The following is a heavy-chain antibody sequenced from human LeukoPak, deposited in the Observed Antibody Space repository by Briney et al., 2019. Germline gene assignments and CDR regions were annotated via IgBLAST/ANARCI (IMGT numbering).Heavy chain of an antibody. CDR2: IWYDGSNK. V-gene: IGHV3-33*01. CDR3: ARAAAPEPIDY. Sequence: GGSLRLSCAASGFTFSSYGMHWVRQAPGKGLEWVAVIWYDGSNKYYADSVKGRFTISRDNSKNTLYLQMNSLRAEDTAVYYCARAAAPEPIDYWGQGTLVTVSS. J-gene: IGHJ4*02. D-gene: IGHD2-15*01. CDR1: GFTFSSYG.